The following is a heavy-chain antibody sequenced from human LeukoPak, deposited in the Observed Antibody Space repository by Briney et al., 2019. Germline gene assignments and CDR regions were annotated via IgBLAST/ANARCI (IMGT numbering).Heavy chain of an antibody. CDR3: TRSSSWSYYYYYYMDV. CDR1: GFTFSGSA. D-gene: IGHD6-13*01. Sequence: GGSLRLSCAASGFTFSGSAMHWVRQASGKGLEWVGRIRSKANSYATAYAASVKGRFTISRDDSKNTAYLQMNSLKTEDTAVYYCTRSSSWSYYYYYYMDVWGKGTTVTVSS. J-gene: IGHJ6*03. CDR2: IRSKANSYAT. V-gene: IGHV3-73*01.